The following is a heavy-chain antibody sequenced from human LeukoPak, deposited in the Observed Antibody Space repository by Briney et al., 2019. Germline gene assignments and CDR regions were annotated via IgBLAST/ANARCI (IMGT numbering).Heavy chain of an antibody. CDR1: GYTFTSYD. Sequence: GASVKVSCKASGYTFTSYDINWVRQATGQGLEWMGWMNPNSGNTGYAQKFQGRVTITRNTSIRTAYMELSSLRSADTAVYYCARGEGYDFDYWGQGTLVTVSS. CDR2: MNPNSGNT. J-gene: IGHJ4*02. CDR3: ARGEGYDFDY. V-gene: IGHV1-8*03. D-gene: IGHD1-1*01.